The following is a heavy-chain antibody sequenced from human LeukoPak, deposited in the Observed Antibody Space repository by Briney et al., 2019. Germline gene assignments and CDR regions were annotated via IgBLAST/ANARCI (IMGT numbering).Heavy chain of an antibody. Sequence: ASVKVSCKASGYTFTGYYMHWVRQAPGQGLEWMGWINPNSGGTNYAQKFQGRVTMTRDTSISTAYMELSRLRSDDTAVYYCARDYLRSSSSARDYWGQGTLVTVSS. D-gene: IGHD6-6*01. CDR1: GYTFTGYY. CDR2: INPNSGGT. J-gene: IGHJ4*02. V-gene: IGHV1-2*02. CDR3: ARDYLRSSSSARDY.